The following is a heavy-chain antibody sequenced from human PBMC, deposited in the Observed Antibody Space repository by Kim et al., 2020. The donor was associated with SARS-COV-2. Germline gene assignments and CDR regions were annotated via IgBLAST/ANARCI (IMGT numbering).Heavy chain of an antibody. CDR1: GGSISNSNYH. D-gene: IGHD3-10*01. CDR2: ISYSGHS. J-gene: IGHJ4*02. CDR3: ARRGSSNVEVDTFDY. V-gene: IGHV4-39*02. Sequence: SETLSLTCTVSGGSISNSNYHWGWIRQPPGKGLEWIGSISYSGHSYSNPSLKSRVTISMDTSKNHFSLKLSSVIAADTAVYYCARRGSSNVEVDTFDYWGQGTLVTVSS.